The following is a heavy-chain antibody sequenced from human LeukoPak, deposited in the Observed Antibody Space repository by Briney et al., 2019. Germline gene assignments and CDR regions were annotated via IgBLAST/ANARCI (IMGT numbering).Heavy chain of an antibody. D-gene: IGHD2-15*01. CDR2: IYYSGST. CDR1: GGSISSGGYY. V-gene: IGHV4-31*03. CDR3: ARYPKRCSGGSCYYYYGMDV. J-gene: IGHJ6*02. Sequence: SQTLSLTCTVSGGSISSGGYYWSWIRQHPGQGLQWIGYIYYSGSTYYNPSLKSRVTISVDTSKNQFSLKLSSVTAADTAVYYCARYPKRCSGGSCYYYYGMDVWGQGTTVTVSS.